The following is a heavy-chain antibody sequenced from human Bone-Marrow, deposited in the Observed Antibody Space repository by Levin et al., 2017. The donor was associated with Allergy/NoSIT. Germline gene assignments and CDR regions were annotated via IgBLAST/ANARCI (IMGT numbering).Heavy chain of an antibody. D-gene: IGHD6-13*01. CDR3: SRGAAIGNDY. CDR2: IGPNTGNT. J-gene: IGHJ4*02. Sequence: GESLKISCKTSGYTFISFDMNWVRQAAGQGLEWMGWIGPNTGNTGYAQKFQGRLTMTKDTSTGTVYMELSRLTSEDTAVYYCSRGAAIGNDYWGLGTLVTVS. CDR1: GYTFISFD. V-gene: IGHV1-8*01.